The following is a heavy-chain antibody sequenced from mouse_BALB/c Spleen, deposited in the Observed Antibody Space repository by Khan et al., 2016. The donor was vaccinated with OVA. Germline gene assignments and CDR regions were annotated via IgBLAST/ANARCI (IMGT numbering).Heavy chain of an antibody. D-gene: IGHD2-4*01. CDR1: GFSLSRYS. Sequence: VELVESGPGLVAPSQSLSITCTVSGFSLSRYSVHWVRQPPGKGLEWLGMIWGGGSTDYNSALKSRLSISKDNSKSQVILKMHSLQTDDTAMYXSARKVYYDYDGFAYWGQGTLVTVSA. J-gene: IGHJ3*01. CDR3: ARKVYYDYDGFAY. V-gene: IGHV2-6-4*01. CDR2: IWGGGST.